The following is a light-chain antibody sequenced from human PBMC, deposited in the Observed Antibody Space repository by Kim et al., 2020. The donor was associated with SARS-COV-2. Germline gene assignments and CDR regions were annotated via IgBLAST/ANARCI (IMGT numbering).Light chain of an antibody. J-gene: IGLJ3*02. V-gene: IGLV6-57*01. CDR1: RGTIDSSY. CDR3: QSYDSNRWL. CDR2: EHA. Sequence: GKPVTISCTRSRGTIDSSYVQWYQQRPGSPPTTVIYEHAQRPSGVPARFSGSIDRSSNSASLTISGLKTEDEADYYCQSYDSNRWLFGGGTQLTVL.